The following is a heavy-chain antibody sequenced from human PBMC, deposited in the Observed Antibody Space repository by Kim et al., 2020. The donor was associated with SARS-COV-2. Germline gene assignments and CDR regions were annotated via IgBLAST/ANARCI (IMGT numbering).Heavy chain of an antibody. Sequence: SETLSLTCTVSGGSISSSSYYWGWIRQPPGKGLEWIGSIYYSGSTYYNPSLKSRVTISVDTSKNQFSLKLSSVTAADTAVYYCATVVRITMVRGVIIGGGNWFDPWGQGTLVTVSS. CDR3: ATVVRITMVRGVIIGGGNWFDP. D-gene: IGHD3-10*01. V-gene: IGHV4-39*07. CDR2: IYYSGST. CDR1: GGSISSSSYY. J-gene: IGHJ5*02.